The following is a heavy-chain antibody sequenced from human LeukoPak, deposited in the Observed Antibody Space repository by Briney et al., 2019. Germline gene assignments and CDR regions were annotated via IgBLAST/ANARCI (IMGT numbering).Heavy chain of an antibody. D-gene: IGHD3-3*01. Sequence: SETLSLTCTVSGGSISSYYWSWIRQPPGKGLEWIGYIYTSGSTNYNPSLKSRVTISVDTSKNQFSLKLSSVTAADTAVYYCARQSAGRHTIFGVPDAFDIWGQGTMVTVSS. CDR3: ARQSAGRHTIFGVPDAFDI. CDR2: IYTSGST. CDR1: GGSISSYY. V-gene: IGHV4-4*09. J-gene: IGHJ3*02.